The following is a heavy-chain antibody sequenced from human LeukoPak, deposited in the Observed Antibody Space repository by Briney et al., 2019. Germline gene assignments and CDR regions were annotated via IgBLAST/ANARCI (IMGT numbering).Heavy chain of an antibody. J-gene: IGHJ4*02. D-gene: IGHD3-22*01. CDR1: GGTFSSYA. Sequence: SVKVSCKASGGTFSSYAISWVRQAPGQGLEWMGGIIPIFGTANYAQKFQGRVTITTDESTSTAYMELSSLRSEDTAVYYCARGPSGYDSSGYYHDYWGRGTLVTVSS. V-gene: IGHV1-69*05. CDR2: IIPIFGTA. CDR3: ARGPSGYDSSGYYHDY.